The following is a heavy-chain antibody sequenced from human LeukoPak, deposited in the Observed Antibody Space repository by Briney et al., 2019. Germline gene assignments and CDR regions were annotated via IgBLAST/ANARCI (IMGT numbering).Heavy chain of an antibody. D-gene: IGHD3-10*01. V-gene: IGHV4-34*01. CDR1: GGSFSAFH. J-gene: IGHJ4*02. Sequence: SETLSLTCAVYGGSFSAFHWNWIRQSPAKGLEWLGEMKQSGTPRYNPSLQSRVNISVDKSKNQFSLNVRSVTAADTAVYYCASRPFLYGFRTYFDNWAQGTLVTVSS. CDR2: MKQSGTP. CDR3: ASRPFLYGFRTYFDN.